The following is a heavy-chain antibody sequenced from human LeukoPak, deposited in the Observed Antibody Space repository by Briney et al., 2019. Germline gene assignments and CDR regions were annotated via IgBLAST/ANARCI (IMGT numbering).Heavy chain of an antibody. CDR3: ARDDKLTGDVRAYYYYYMDV. CDR2: IIPIFGTA. V-gene: IGHV1-69*05. CDR1: GGTFSSYA. Sequence: SVKVSCKASGGTFSSYAISWVRQAPGQGLEWMGGIIPIFGTANYAQKFQGRVTITTDESTSTAYMELSSLRSEDTAVYYCARDDKLTGDVRAYYYYYMDVWGKGTTVTVSS. D-gene: IGHD7-27*01. J-gene: IGHJ6*03.